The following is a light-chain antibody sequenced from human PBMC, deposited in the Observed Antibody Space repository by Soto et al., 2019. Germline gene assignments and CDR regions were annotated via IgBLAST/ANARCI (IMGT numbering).Light chain of an antibody. CDR3: QHTNSFPLT. V-gene: IGKV1-12*01. J-gene: IGKJ4*01. CDR2: AAS. CDR1: QVISSW. Sequence: DIQLTPSPSSVYASVGDRLTLTWRASQVISSWFAWYQQNPAKAPKLLIYAASSLTSGVPSRFSGSASWTDFPLTISSLQQDDVATYYRQHTNSFPLTFGGGTKVEIK.